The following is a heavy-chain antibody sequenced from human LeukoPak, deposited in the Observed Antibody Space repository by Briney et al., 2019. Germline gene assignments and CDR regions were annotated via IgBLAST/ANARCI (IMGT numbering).Heavy chain of an antibody. D-gene: IGHD2-21*01. Sequence: PSETLSLTCTVSGGSISSYYWSWIRQPPGKGLEWIGYIYYSGSTNYNPSLKSRVTISVDTSKNQFSLKLSSVTAADTAVYYCARGLNRVGIPVCFDYWGQGTLVTVSS. J-gene: IGHJ4*02. CDR2: IYYSGST. CDR3: ARGLNRVGIPVCFDY. CDR1: GGSISSYY. V-gene: IGHV4-59*12.